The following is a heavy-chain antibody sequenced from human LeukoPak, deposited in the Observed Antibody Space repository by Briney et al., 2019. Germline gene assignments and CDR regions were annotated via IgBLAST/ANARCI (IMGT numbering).Heavy chain of an antibody. D-gene: IGHD3-10*01. CDR3: AGRPDASGSYSLDY. CDR2: IYHSGST. CDR1: GGSISSGDYY. J-gene: IGHJ4*02. V-gene: IGHV4-30-4*01. Sequence: SETLSLTCTVSGGSISSGDYYWSWIRQPPGKGLEWIGSIYHSGSTYYNPSLKSRVTISVDTSKNRFSLKLSSVTAADTAVYYCAGRPDASGSYSLDYWGQGTLVTVSS.